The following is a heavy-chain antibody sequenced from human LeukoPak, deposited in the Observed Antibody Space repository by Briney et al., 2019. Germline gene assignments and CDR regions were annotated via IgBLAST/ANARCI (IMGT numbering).Heavy chain of an antibody. CDR1: LCTFRSYS. Sequence: ASVNVSCKACLCTFRSYSINWVRQVPAHALEWMAGVIQIFGTVKYLLNLQGRVTTTADKSTSKAHMQLNSLPSEDTAVYYCARATVTTSGAFDIWGEGTMVTVSS. V-gene: IGHV1-69*06. CDR2: VIQIFGTV. J-gene: IGHJ3*02. D-gene: IGHD4-17*01. CDR3: ARATVTTSGAFDI.